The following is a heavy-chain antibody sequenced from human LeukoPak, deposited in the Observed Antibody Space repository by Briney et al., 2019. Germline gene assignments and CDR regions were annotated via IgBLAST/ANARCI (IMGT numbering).Heavy chain of an antibody. V-gene: IGHV4-39*07. Sequence: SETLSLTCTVSGGSTSSTTYYWGWIRQPPGKDLEWIGSIYYSGNTYYNPSLKSRVTISVDTSKNQFSLKLSSVTAADTAVYYCARHYYYGSGSYYDYWGQGTLVTVSS. CDR1: GGSTSSTTYY. CDR3: ARHYYYGSGSYYDY. CDR2: IYYSGNT. J-gene: IGHJ4*02. D-gene: IGHD3-10*01.